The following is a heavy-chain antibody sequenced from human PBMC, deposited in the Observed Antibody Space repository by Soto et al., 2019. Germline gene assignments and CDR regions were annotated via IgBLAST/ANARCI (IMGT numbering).Heavy chain of an antibody. Sequence: EVQLVESGGGLVQPGGSLRLSCAASGFTVSSNYMSWVRQAPGKGLEWVSVIYSGGSTYYADSVKGRFTIPRDNSKNTLYLQMNSLRAEDTAVYYCARSPYSYGPIDYWGQGTLVTVSS. CDR2: IYSGGST. CDR1: GFTVSSNY. D-gene: IGHD5-18*01. J-gene: IGHJ4*02. CDR3: ARSPYSYGPIDY. V-gene: IGHV3-66*01.